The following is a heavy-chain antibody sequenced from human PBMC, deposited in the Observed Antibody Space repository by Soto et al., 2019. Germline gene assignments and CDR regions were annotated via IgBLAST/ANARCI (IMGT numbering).Heavy chain of an antibody. Sequence: ASAKVSCKASGYTFTSYAMNWVRQAPGQGLEWMGWINTNTGNPTYAQGFTGRFVFSLDTSVSTAYPQICSLKAEDTAVYYCARAARARYSYGYGTSGYWGQGTLVTVSS. J-gene: IGHJ4*02. CDR2: INTNTGNP. D-gene: IGHD5-18*01. CDR1: GYTFTSYA. V-gene: IGHV7-4-1*01. CDR3: ARAARARYSYGYGTSGY.